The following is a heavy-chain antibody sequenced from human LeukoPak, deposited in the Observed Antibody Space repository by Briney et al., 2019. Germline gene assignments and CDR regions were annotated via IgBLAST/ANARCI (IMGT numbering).Heavy chain of an antibody. CDR1: GYTFSSYG. CDR3: VRDGIAVHEPDY. CDR2: VRFDGSQK. V-gene: IGHV3-30*02. D-gene: IGHD6-19*01. J-gene: IGHJ4*02. Sequence: GGSLRLSCAASGYTFSSYGMHWVRQAPGKGLEWVAYVRFDGSQKYYADSVKGRFTISRDNSKNTLYLQMNSLRAEDTALFYCVRDGIAVHEPDYWGQGTLVTVSS.